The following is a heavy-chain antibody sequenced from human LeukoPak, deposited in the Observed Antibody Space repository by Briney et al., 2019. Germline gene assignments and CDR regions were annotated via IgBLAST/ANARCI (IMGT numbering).Heavy chain of an antibody. CDR3: ARLGYCSGGSCYYYYYMDV. J-gene: IGHJ6*03. V-gene: IGHV4-39*07. Sequence: SETLSLTCTVSGGSISSTNYYWGWIRQPPGKGLEWIGSIYYSGNTYYNPSLKSRVTISVDTSKKQFSLKLSSVTAADTAVYYCARLGYCSGGSCYYYYYMDVWGKGTTVTVSS. CDR1: GGSISSTNYY. CDR2: IYYSGNT. D-gene: IGHD2-15*01.